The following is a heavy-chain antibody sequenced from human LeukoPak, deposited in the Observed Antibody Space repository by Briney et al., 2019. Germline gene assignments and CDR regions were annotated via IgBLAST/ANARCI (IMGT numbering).Heavy chain of an antibody. CDR3: ARVYSKYYYYYYGMDV. CDR2: ISYDGSNK. J-gene: IGHJ6*02. CDR1: GFTFSSYA. D-gene: IGHD4-11*01. Sequence: GRSLRLSCAASGFTFSSYAMHWVRQAPGKGVEWVAVISYDGSNKYYADSVKGRFTISRDNSKNTLYLQMNSLRAEDTAVYYCARVYSKYYYYYYGMDVWGQGTTVTVSS. V-gene: IGHV3-30-3*01.